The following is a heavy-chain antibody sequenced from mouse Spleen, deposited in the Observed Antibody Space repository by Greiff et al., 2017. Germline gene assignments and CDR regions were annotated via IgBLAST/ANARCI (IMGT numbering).Heavy chain of an antibody. CDR1: GFSLTSYG. CDR2: IWSGGTT. Sequence: VQLVESGPGLVQPSQSLSITCTVSGFSLTSYGVHWVRQSPGKGLEWLGVIWSGGTTDYNEALKSRLSISKDNSKSQVFFKMKSLQPDDTAIYYCARNVGYYTYFDVWATGTTVTVSS. D-gene: IGHD2-3*01. CDR3: ARNVGYYTYFDV. V-gene: IGHV2-2*01. J-gene: IGHJ1*03.